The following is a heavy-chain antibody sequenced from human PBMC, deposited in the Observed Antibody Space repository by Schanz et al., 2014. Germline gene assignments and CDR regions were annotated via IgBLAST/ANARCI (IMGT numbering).Heavy chain of an antibody. CDR1: GFSIRNHD. Sequence: EVQLVESGGGLVQPGGSLRLSCAASGFSIRNHDMHWVRQATGAGLEWVSAIGTAGDTFYLDSVKGRFTISRDNSKNTLYLQMNTLRAEDTAVYYCARDRGYCSGGSCLTFDSWGQGTLVTVSS. J-gene: IGHJ4*02. CDR2: IGTAGDT. D-gene: IGHD2-15*01. CDR3: ARDRGYCSGGSCLTFDS. V-gene: IGHV3-13*04.